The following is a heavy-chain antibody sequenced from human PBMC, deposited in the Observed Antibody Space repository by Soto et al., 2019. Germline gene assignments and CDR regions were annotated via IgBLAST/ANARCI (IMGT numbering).Heavy chain of an antibody. CDR3: ARDGRVAATLANYFDY. CDR1: GFTFNSYS. CDR2: MSRSSRYI. D-gene: IGHD2-15*01. V-gene: IGHV3-21*01. J-gene: IGHJ4*02. Sequence: GGSLRLSCAASGFTFNSYSMNWVRQAPGKGLEWVSSMSRSSRYIYYADSVKGRFTISRDNAKNSVYLQMNSLRAEDTAVYYCARDGRVAATLANYFDYWGQGNLVTVSS.